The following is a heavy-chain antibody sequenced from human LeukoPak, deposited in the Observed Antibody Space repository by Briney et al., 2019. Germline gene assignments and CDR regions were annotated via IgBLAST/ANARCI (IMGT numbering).Heavy chain of an antibody. CDR3: ARNFDGRDYGYNRFGP. D-gene: IGHD4/OR15-4a*01. CDR1: GFTFSTYS. V-gene: IGHV3-21*01. J-gene: IGHJ5*02. CDR2: ITGSSSFI. Sequence: GGSLRLSCAASGFTFSTYSMNWVRQAPGKGLEWVSSITGSSSFIYYADSVKGRVTISRDNAKNSLHLQMNSLRAEDTAVYYCARNFDGRDYGYNRFGPWGQGTLVTVSS.